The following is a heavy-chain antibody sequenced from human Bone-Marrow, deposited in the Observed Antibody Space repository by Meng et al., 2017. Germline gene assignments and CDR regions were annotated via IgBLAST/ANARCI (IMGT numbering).Heavy chain of an antibody. J-gene: IGHJ4*02. CDR2: IYYSGST. Sequence: HGELQEYGRRLVNPSQTLSLTFTFSGGSISSGGYYWSWIRQHPGKGLEWIGYIYYSGSTYYNPSLKSLVTISVDTSKNQFSLKLSSVTAADTAVYYCARVGYSGSRVTSYYFDYWGQGTLVTVSS. CDR3: ARVGYSGSRVTSYYFDY. V-gene: IGHV4-31*01. D-gene: IGHD1-26*01. CDR1: GGSISSGGYY.